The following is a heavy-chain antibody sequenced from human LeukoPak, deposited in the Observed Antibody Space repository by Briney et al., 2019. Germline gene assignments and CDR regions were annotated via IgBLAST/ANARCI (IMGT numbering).Heavy chain of an antibody. J-gene: IGHJ6*03. Sequence: ASVKVSCKASGYTFTSYYMHWVRQAPGQGLEWMGIINPSGGSTSYAQKFQGRVTMTRDTSISTAYMELSRLRSDDTAVYYCARDQCSSTSCYDMDVWGKGTTVTVSS. CDR2: INPSGGST. V-gene: IGHV1-46*01. CDR3: ARDQCSSTSCYDMDV. CDR1: GYTFTSYY. D-gene: IGHD2-2*01.